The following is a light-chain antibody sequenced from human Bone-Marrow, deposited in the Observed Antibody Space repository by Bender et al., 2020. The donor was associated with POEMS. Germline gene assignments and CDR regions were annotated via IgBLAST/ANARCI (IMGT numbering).Light chain of an antibody. Sequence: QSVLTQPPSASGSPGQSITISCTGSTSDVGTYKSVSWYQHHPGKAPKVVIYEVSKRPLGVPDRFSGSKSGNTASLTVSGLQAEDEADYYCCSYAGGPWMFGGGTKLTVL. CDR2: EVS. CDR3: CSYAGGPWM. J-gene: IGLJ3*02. V-gene: IGLV2-8*01. CDR1: TSDVGTYKS.